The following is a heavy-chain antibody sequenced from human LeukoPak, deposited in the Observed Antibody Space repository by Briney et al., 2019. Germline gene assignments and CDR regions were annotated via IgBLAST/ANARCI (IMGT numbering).Heavy chain of an antibody. J-gene: IGHJ6*03. CDR2: INHSGSA. D-gene: IGHD1-20*01. CDR1: SGSFSDYDY. V-gene: IGHV4-34*01. CDR3: ARRVTGRYYMDV. Sequence: SETLSLTCAVYSGSFSDYDYWSWIRQPPGKGLEWIGEINHSGSANYNPSLKSRVTISADMSKNQFSLRLTSVTAADTAVYYCARRVTGRYYMDVWGKGTPVIVSS.